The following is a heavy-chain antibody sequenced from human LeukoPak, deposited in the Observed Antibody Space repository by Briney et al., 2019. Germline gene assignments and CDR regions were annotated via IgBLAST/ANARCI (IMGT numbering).Heavy chain of an antibody. CDR2: INPSGGST. CDR3: ARNHEGFRY. CDR1: GYTFTSYY. Sequence: ASVKVSCKASGYTFTSYYMHWVRQAPGQGLEWMGIINPSGGSTSYAQKFQDRVTITRDTSISTAYMELTSLRSDDTAVYYCARNHEGFRYWGQGTLVTVSS. J-gene: IGHJ4*02. V-gene: IGHV1-46*01.